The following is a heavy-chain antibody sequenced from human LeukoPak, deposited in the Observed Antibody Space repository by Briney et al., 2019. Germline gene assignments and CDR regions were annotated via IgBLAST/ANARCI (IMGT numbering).Heavy chain of an antibody. V-gene: IGHV3-30*04. J-gene: IGHJ4*02. CDR3: ARGNPYDSSGVDSH. CDR2: ISYDGSNK. Sequence: SCKASGGTFSSYAMHWVRQAPGKGLEWVAVISYDGSNKYYADSVKGRFTISRDNSKNTLYLQMNSLRAEDTAVYYCARGNPYDSSGVDSHWGQGTLVTVSS. D-gene: IGHD3-22*01. CDR1: GGTFSSYA.